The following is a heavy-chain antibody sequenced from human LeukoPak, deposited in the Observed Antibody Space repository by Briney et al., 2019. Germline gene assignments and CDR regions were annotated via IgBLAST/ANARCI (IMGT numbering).Heavy chain of an antibody. CDR1: GGTFSSYA. Sequence: SVKVSCKASGGTFSSYAISWVRQAPGQGLEWMGGIIPIFGTANYAQKFQGRVTITADESTSTAYMELSSLRSEDTAVYYCASERSANDAFDIWGQGTMVTVSS. D-gene: IGHD5-24*01. CDR2: IIPIFGTA. J-gene: IGHJ3*02. CDR3: ASERSANDAFDI. V-gene: IGHV1-69*13.